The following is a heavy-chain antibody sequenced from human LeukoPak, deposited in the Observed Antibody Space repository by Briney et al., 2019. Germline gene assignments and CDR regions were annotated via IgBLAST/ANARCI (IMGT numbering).Heavy chain of an antibody. J-gene: IGHJ4*02. CDR2: IYYSGST. Sequence: SETLSLTCTVSGGSISSSSYYWGWIRQPPGKGLEWIGSIYYSGSTYYNPSLKSRVTISVDTSKNQFSLKLSSVTAADTAVYYCESSGEESSFDYGGQGTLVTVSA. CDR1: GGSISSSSYY. V-gene: IGHV4-39*01. D-gene: IGHD5-12*01. CDR3: ESSGEESSFDY.